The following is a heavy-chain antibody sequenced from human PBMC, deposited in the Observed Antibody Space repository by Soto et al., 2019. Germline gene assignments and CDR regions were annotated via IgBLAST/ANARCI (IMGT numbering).Heavy chain of an antibody. V-gene: IGHV3-30*18. J-gene: IGHJ4*02. CDR1: GFTFSNYG. D-gene: IGHD3-16*01. CDR2: ISHDGSNK. Sequence: QVQLVDSGGGVVQPGRSLRLSCVGSGFTFSNYGMHWVRQAPGKGLEWVAIISHDGSNKYYADSVKGRFTISRDNSKNPLYRQMNSLGAADTAVDYCAKGGGDQRYCDYWGQGTLVIVSS. CDR3: AKGGGDQRYCDY.